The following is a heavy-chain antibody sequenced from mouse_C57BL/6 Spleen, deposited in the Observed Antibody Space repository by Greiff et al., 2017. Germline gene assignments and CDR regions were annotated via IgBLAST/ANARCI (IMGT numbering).Heavy chain of an antibody. J-gene: IGHJ4*01. V-gene: IGHV14-4*01. CDR1: GFNIKDDY. CDR2: IDPENGDT. CDR3: TTRGSTYAMDY. Sequence: VQLQQSGAELVRPGASVKLSCTASGFNIKDDYMHWVKQRPEQGLEWIGWIDPENGDTEYATKFQGKATITADTSSNTAYLQLSSLTSEDTAVYYCTTRGSTYAMDYWGQGTSVTVSS.